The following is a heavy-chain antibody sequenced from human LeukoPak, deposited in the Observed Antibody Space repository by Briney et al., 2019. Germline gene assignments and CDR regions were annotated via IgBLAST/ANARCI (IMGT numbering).Heavy chain of an antibody. D-gene: IGHD6-13*01. CDR1: GFTFDDYA. Sequence: SLRLSFAASGFTFDDYAMGWVRQAPGKGVEWVSGISWNRGSIGYAESVKGRFSISRDNAKNSLYLQMNSLRAEDTALYYCAKAGYSSSWYFPFDPWGQGTLVTVSS. CDR3: AKAGYSSSWYFPFDP. V-gene: IGHV3-9*01. J-gene: IGHJ5*02. CDR2: ISWNRGSI.